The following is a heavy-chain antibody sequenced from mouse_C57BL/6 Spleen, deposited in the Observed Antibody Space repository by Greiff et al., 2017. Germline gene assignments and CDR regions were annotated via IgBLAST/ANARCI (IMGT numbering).Heavy chain of an antibody. CDR2: IDPSDSET. CDR1: GYTFTSYW. J-gene: IGHJ1*03. CDR3: ARSYYYGSSYWYFDV. Sequence: QVQLQQPGAELVRPGSSVKLSCKASGYTFTSYWMHWVKQRPIQGLAWIGNIDPSDSETHYNQKFKDKATLTVDKSSSTAYMQLSSLTSEDSAVYYCARSYYYGSSYWYFDVWGTGTTVTVSS. D-gene: IGHD1-1*01. V-gene: IGHV1-52*01.